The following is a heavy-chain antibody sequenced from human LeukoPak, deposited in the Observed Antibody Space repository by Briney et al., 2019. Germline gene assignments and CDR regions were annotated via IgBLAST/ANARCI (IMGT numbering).Heavy chain of an antibody. J-gene: IGHJ5*02. CDR1: GGSIINHY. V-gene: IGHV4-4*07. CDR2: IYSSGSA. Sequence: SETLSLTCTVSGGSIINHYWSRIRQPAGKGLEWIGRIYSSGSANYSPSLKSRVSMSIDTSNNHFSLNLTSVTAADTALYFCARDVRYASGWSTPESWGQGTLVTVSS. D-gene: IGHD6-19*01. CDR3: ARDVRYASGWSTPES.